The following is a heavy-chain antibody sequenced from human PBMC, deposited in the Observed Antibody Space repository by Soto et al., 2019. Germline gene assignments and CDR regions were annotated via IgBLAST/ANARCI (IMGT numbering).Heavy chain of an antibody. V-gene: IGHV4-4*07. J-gene: IGHJ5*02. CDR3: ARGQRFSDWFDP. CDR1: VGSMTSYY. CDR2: VYSSGGT. Sequence: PSETLYLTCTFSVGSMTSYYWTWIRQPAGKGLEWIGRVYSSGGTHYNPSLKSRVTISLDTSKNQFSLRLLSVTDADTAVYFCARGQRFSDWFDPWGQGTLVTVSS. D-gene: IGHD3-3*01.